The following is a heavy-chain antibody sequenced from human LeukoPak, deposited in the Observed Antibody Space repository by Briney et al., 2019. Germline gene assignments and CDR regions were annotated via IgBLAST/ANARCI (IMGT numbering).Heavy chain of an antibody. CDR2: IYSGGST. Sequence: GGSLRLSCAASGFTVSSNYMSWVRQAPGKGLEWVSLIYSGGSTYYADSVKGRFTISRDNSKNTVYLQMNSLRAEDTAVYYCARENHGSFDYWGQGSLVTVSS. CDR3: ARENHGSFDY. V-gene: IGHV3-53*01. J-gene: IGHJ4*02. D-gene: IGHD1-14*01. CDR1: GFTVSSNY.